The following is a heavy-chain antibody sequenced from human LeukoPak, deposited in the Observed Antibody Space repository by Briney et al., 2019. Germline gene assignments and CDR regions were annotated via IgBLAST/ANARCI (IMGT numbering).Heavy chain of an antibody. V-gene: IGHV3-21*01. CDR1: RFTFSSYS. CDR3: ARFPLTVFAYGDLYYYYYYMDV. CDR2: ISSSSRVI. Sequence: GGSLRLSCAASRFTFSSYSMNWVRQAPGKGLEWVSSISSSSRVIYYADSVKGRFTISRDNAKNSLYLQMNSLRAEDTAVYYCARFPLTVFAYGDLYYYYYYMDVWGKGTTVTISS. J-gene: IGHJ6*03. D-gene: IGHD4-17*01.